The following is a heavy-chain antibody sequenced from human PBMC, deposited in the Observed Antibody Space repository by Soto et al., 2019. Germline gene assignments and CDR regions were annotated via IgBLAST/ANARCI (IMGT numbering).Heavy chain of an antibody. CDR2: INPSGGST. CDR1: GYTFTSYY. J-gene: IGHJ4*02. D-gene: IGHD6-13*01. Sequence: ASVKVSCKASGYTFTSYYMHWVRQAPGQGLEWMGIINPSGGSTNYAQNFQGRVTVTRDTSTSTVYMELTSLTSEDTAVYYCARNLAAGDYWGQGTLVTVSS. CDR3: ARNLAAGDY. V-gene: IGHV1-46*01.